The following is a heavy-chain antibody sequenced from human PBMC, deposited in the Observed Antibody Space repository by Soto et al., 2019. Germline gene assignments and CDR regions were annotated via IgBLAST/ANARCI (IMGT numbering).Heavy chain of an antibody. D-gene: IGHD5-18*01. CDR3: ARGSFPRGYSYGPQHYDY. J-gene: IGHJ4*02. CDR1: GYTFTGYY. V-gene: IGHV1-2*04. Sequence: ASVKVSCKASGYTFTGYYMHWVRQAPGQGLEWMGWINPNSGGTNYAQKFQGWVTMTRDTSISTAYMELSRLRSDDTAVYYCARGSFPRGYSYGPQHYDYWGQGTLVTVSS. CDR2: INPNSGGT.